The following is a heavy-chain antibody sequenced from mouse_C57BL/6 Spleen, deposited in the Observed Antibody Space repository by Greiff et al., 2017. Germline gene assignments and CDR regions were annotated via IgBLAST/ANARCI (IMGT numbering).Heavy chain of an antibody. J-gene: IGHJ4*01. CDR1: GYTFTSYW. CDR2: IDPSDSYT. D-gene: IGHD2-4*01. V-gene: IGHV1-69*01. CDR3: ARRPPYDDEACDY. Sequence: QVQLQQPGAELVMPGASVKLSCKASGYTFTSYWMHWVKQRPGQGLEWIGEIDPSDSYTNYNPKFKGKSTLTVDKSSSTAYMQLSSLTSEDSAVYYCARRPPYDDEACDYWGQGTSVTVSS.